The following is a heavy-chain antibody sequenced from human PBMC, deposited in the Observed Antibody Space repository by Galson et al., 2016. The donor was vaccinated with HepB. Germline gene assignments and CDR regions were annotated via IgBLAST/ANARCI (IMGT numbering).Heavy chain of an antibody. J-gene: IGHJ5*02. CDR1: KFIFRGFW. CDR2: INGDGSTT. CDR3: SRDRNFAADT. V-gene: IGHV3-74*01. D-gene: IGHD6-13*01. Sequence: SLRLSCAVSKFIFRGFWMQWVRQAPGEGLKWVSRINGDGSTTVYADSVKGRFTISRDNAKSILFLQMTSLRAEDTAVYFCSRDRNFAADTWGQGTRVTVSS.